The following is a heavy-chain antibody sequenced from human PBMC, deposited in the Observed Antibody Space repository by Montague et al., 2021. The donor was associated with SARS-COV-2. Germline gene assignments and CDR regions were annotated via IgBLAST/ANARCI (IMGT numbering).Heavy chain of an antibody. J-gene: IGHJ6*03. CDR3: ARLGDGVVPSPILGVGPYYSYYCMDV. V-gene: IGHV4-34*01. CDR1: GGSFSTYS. Sequence: SETLSLTCAVHGGSFSTYSWNWIRQPPGKGLGWIGEIHHGGSTNYNPSLKSRVTISADTSKNQFSLKLTSVAAADTAVYYCARLGDGVVPSPILGVGPYYSYYCMDVWGKGTTVTVSS. D-gene: IGHD3-10*01. CDR2: IHHGGST.